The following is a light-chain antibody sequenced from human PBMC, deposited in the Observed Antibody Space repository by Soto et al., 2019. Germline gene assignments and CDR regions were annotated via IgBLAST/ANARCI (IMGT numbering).Light chain of an antibody. Sequence: QSALTQPASVSGSPGQSITISCTGTSSDVGGYNYVSWYQQHPGKAPKLMIYNVSNRPPGVSNRFSGSKSGNTASLTISGLQTEDEAHYYSTSYTSTSTQVFVTGTKLTVL. J-gene: IGLJ1*01. CDR2: NVS. V-gene: IGLV2-14*01. CDR1: SSDVGGYNY. CDR3: TSYTSTSTQV.